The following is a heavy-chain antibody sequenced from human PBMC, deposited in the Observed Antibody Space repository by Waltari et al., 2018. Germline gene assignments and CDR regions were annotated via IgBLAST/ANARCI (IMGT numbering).Heavy chain of an antibody. V-gene: IGHV3-30-3*01. CDR2: ISYDGSNK. Sequence: FTFSSYAMHWVRQAPGKGLEWVAVISYDGSNKYYADSVKGRFTISRDNSKNTLYLQMNSLRAEDTAVYYCARELKGDYFDYWGQGTLVTVSS. CDR1: FTFSSYA. CDR3: ARELKGDYFDY. D-gene: IGHD2-8*01. J-gene: IGHJ4*02.